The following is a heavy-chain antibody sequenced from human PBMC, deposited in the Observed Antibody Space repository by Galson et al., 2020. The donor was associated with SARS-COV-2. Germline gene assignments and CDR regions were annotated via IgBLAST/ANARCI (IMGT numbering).Heavy chain of an antibody. CDR2: ISYDGSNK. Sequence: GGSLRLSCAASGFTFSSYAMHWVRQAPGKGLEWVAVISYDGSNKYYADSVKGRFTIPRDNSKNTLYLQMSSLRAEDTAVYYCARCGSGSYWSWFDPWGQGTLVTVSS. CDR3: ARCGSGSYWSWFDP. D-gene: IGHD3-10*01. V-gene: IGHV3-30-3*01. J-gene: IGHJ5*02. CDR1: GFTFSSYA.